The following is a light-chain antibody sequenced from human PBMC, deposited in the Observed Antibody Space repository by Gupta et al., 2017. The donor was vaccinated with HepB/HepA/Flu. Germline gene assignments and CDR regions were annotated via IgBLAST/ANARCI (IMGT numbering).Light chain of an antibody. CDR3: SACADSLNGTYV. V-gene: IGLV1-44*01. CDR1: SSNLGSNF. J-gene: IGLJ2*01. Sequence: SVLTHPPSASGTPRQRVTIPCSRSSSNLGSNFVNWYQHLPDTAHRLRIYSNRQRTSGVPDRFSCSNSGTADSPALTGLRSEDEAEDDCSACADSLNGTYVFGGGTKLTVL. CDR2: SNR.